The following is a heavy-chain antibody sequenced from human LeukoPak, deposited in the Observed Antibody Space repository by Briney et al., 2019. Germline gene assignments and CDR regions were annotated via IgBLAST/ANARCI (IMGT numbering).Heavy chain of an antibody. CDR1: GFTFSSYG. CDR2: IWYDGSNK. V-gene: IGHV3-33*01. CDR3: ARSISLYYDSSGYHDY. Sequence: GGSLRLSCAASGFTFSSYGMHWVPQAPGKGLEWVAVIWYDGSNKYYADSVKGRFTISRDNSKNTLYLQMNSLRAEDTAVYYCARSISLYYDSSGYHDYWGQGTLVTVSS. D-gene: IGHD3-22*01. J-gene: IGHJ4*02.